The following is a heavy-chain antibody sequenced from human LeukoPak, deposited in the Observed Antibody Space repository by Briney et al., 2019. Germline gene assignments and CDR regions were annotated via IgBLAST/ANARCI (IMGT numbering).Heavy chain of an antibody. CDR3: ARELYYYDTGNFDY. CDR1: GFTFSNYA. V-gene: IGHV3-30-3*01. CDR2: ISPDGTNE. J-gene: IGHJ4*02. D-gene: IGHD3-22*01. Sequence: QPGRSLRLSCAASGFTFSNYAIHWVRQAPGKGLEWVTMISPDGTNEYYVDSVKGRFIISRDNSKTTVYLQMNSLTTEDTAVYYCARELYYYDTGNFDYWGQGTLVTVSS.